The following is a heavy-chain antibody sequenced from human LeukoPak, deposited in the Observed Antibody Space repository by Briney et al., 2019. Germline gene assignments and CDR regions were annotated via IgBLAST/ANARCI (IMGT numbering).Heavy chain of an antibody. J-gene: IGHJ4*02. V-gene: IGHV3-23*01. Sequence: PGGSLRLSCTASGFTFSSYAMSWVRQGPGKGLEWVSAISGSGDSTNYADSVKGRFTIARDNSKNTLYLQMNSLRAGDTAVYYCAKVPWILLSTHYFDYWGQGTLVTVSS. CDR3: AKVPWILLSTHYFDY. CDR1: GFTFSSYA. CDR2: ISGSGDST. D-gene: IGHD5-18*01.